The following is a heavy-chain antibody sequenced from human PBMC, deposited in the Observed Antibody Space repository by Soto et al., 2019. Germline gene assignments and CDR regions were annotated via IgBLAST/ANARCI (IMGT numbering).Heavy chain of an antibody. V-gene: IGHV1-18*01. CDR3: SRGVGASYYFDY. CDR1: GYTFTSYG. CDR2: ISAYNGNT. Sequence: QVQLVQSGAAVKKPGASVKVSCKASGYTFTSYGISWVRQDPGQGLEWMGWISAYNGNTNYAQMLQGRGTMTTDTDTSTAHMELRSMRSDDPAVYACSRGVGASYYFDYWGQGTLVTVSS. D-gene: IGHD1-26*01. J-gene: IGHJ4*02.